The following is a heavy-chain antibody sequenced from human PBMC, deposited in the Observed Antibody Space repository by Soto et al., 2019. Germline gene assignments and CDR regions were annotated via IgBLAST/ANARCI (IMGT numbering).Heavy chain of an antibody. D-gene: IGHD2-15*01. CDR3: VRGGGGGLFDP. J-gene: IGHJ5*02. Sequence: GGSLRLCCAGTGFTFGDSYRSWIRQAPGKGLEWLSYISPGSRYPAYADSVKGRFTISRDNAKRSLYLQMMSLTAEDTAIYYCVRGGGGGLFDPWGQGTMVTVSS. CDR2: ISPGSRYP. CDR1: GFTFGDSY. V-gene: IGHV3-11*06.